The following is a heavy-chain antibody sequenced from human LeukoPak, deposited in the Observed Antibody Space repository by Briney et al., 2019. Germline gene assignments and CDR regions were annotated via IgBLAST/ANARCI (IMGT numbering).Heavy chain of an antibody. D-gene: IGHD3-9*01. CDR2: LSYDESNE. Sequence: GGSLRLSCAASGFTLRSYGMNWVRQAPGKGLEWGALLSYDESNEYYADSVQGRFTISRDNSKNTLYLQMNSLRAEDTAVYYCAKDSALLTGYPTYIDSWGQGTLVTVSS. CDR1: GFTLRSYG. V-gene: IGHV3-30*18. J-gene: IGHJ4*02. CDR3: AKDSALLTGYPTYIDS.